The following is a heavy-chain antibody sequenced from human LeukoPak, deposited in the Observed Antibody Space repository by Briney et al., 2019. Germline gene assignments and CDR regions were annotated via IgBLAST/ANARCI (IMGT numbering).Heavy chain of an antibody. CDR3: AREKYYYDSSGPHGFDI. CDR2: INPNNGGT. D-gene: IGHD3-22*01. J-gene: IGHJ3*02. CDR1: GYTFTGNY. Sequence: ASVKVSCKASGYTFTGNYLHWLRQAPGQGREGMGLINPNNGGTNYGQKFRGRVTMTRDTSTTTAYMELSRLRSDDTALYYCAREKYYYDSSGPHGFDIWGQGTMVTVSS. V-gene: IGHV1-2*02.